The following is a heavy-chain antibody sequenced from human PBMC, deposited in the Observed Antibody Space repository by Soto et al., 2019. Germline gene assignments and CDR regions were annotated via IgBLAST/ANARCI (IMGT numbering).Heavy chain of an antibody. CDR3: ARYGGSGTLRYYYGMDV. Sequence: PGGSLRLSCAASGFTCSRDSMNWVRQAPGKGLEWVSSISSSSSYIYYADSVKGRFTISRDDAKNSLYLQMNSLRAEDTAVYYCARYGGSGTLRYYYGMDVWGQGTTVTVS. CDR2: ISSSSSYI. CDR1: GFTCSRDS. J-gene: IGHJ6*02. D-gene: IGHD3-10*01. V-gene: IGHV3-21*01.